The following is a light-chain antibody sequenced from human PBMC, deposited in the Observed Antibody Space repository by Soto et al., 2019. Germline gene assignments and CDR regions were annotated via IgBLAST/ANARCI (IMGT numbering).Light chain of an antibody. J-gene: IGKJ2*01. CDR2: TAS. V-gene: IGKV3-20*01. CDR3: QHDDRSSGHT. CDR1: QTIRSNF. Sequence: EVVLTQSPATLSLSPGERATLSCRASQTIRSNFLTWYQQKPGQAPRLLIYTASTRAAAIPDRFSGSGSGTDCILTICLSEPEEFAVYYSQHDDRSSGHTFGQGTKLQIK.